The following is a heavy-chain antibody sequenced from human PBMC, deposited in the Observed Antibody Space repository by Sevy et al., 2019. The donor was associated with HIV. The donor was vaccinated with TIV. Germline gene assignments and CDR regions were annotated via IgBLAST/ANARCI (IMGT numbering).Heavy chain of an antibody. J-gene: IGHJ6*03. CDR1: GFTFSSYW. D-gene: IGHD6-13*01. CDR2: IKQDGSEK. Sequence: GGCLRLSCAASGFTFSSYWMSWVRQAPGKGLEWVANIKQDGSEKYYVDSVKGRFTISRDNAKNSLYLQMNSLRAEDTAVYHCARESGSSSWPFHYYYYMDVWGKGTPVTVSS. CDR3: ARESGSSSWPFHYYYYMDV. V-gene: IGHV3-7*01.